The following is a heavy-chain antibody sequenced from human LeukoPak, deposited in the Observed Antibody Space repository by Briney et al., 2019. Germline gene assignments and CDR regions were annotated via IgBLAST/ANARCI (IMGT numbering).Heavy chain of an antibody. CDR1: GGSISSYY. V-gene: IGHV4-59*01. J-gene: IGHJ4*02. CDR3: ARGYDFWSGLFDY. D-gene: IGHD3-3*01. Sequence: PSETLSLTCTVSGGSISSYYWSWIRQPPGKGVEGIGYIYYSGSTNYSPSLKSRVTISVDTSKNQFSLKLSSVTAADTAVYYCARGYDFWSGLFDYWGQGTLVTVSS. CDR2: IYYSGST.